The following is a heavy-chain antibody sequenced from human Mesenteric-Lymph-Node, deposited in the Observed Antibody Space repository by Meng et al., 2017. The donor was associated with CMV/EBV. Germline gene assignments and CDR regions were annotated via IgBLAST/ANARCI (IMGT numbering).Heavy chain of an antibody. J-gene: IGHJ2*01. D-gene: IGHD3-16*01. CDR2: IYYSGST. V-gene: IGHV4-59*01. Sequence: GSLRLSCTVSGGSISSYYWSWIRQPPGKGLEWIGYIYYSGSTNYNPSLRSRVTISIDTSKNQFSLKMNSMTAADTAVYYCARAQGVWYFDLWGRGALVTVSS. CDR1: GGSISSYY. CDR3: ARAQGVWYFDL.